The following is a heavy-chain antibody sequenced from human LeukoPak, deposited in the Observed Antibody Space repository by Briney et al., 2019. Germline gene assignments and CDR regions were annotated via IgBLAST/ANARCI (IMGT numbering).Heavy chain of an antibody. Sequence: ASVKVSCKASGYTFTSFGISWVRQAPGQGLEWMGWIAAYNDNTNYAQKLQGRVTMTTDTSTSTAYMELRSLRSDDTAVYYCARDLPRSGLLWFGESNSPFDYWGQGTLVTVSS. J-gene: IGHJ4*02. CDR1: GYTFTSFG. CDR2: IAAYNDNT. CDR3: ARDLPRSGLLWFGESNSPFDY. D-gene: IGHD3-10*01. V-gene: IGHV1-18*01.